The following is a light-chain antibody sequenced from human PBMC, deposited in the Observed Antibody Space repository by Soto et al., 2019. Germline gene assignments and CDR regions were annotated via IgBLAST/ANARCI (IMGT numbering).Light chain of an antibody. Sequence: QLVLTQPPSASGTHGQRVTISCSGSSSNIGSNIVNWYQQLPGTAPRLLIYNNNQRPSGVPDRFSGSKSGTSASLAISGLQSEDEADYYCAKWDDSLNGPVFGGGTKLTVL. CDR2: NNN. CDR1: SSNIGSNI. J-gene: IGLJ2*01. V-gene: IGLV1-44*01. CDR3: AKWDDSLNGPV.